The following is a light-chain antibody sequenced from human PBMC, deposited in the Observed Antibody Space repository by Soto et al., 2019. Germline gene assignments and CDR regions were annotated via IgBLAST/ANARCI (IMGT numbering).Light chain of an antibody. CDR3: QQRSNWL. CDR1: QSVSSS. J-gene: IGKJ5*01. Sequence: EIVLTQSPATLSLSPGERATLSCRASQSVSSSLAWYQQKPGQAPRLLIYDASNRATGIPARFSGSGSGTDFPLTISSLEPEDFAVYYCQQRSNWLFGQGTRLESK. CDR2: DAS. V-gene: IGKV3-11*01.